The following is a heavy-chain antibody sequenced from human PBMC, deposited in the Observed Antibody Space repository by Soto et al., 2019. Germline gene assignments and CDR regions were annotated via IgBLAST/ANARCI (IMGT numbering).Heavy chain of an antibody. CDR1: GFTFSSYA. CDR2: ISGSGGST. CDR3: AKDSCGGSCYDPGY. Sequence: QPGGSLRLSCAASGFTFSSYAMSWVRQAPGKGLEWVSAISGSGGSTYYADSVKGRFTISRDNSKNTLYLQMNSLRAEDTAVYYCAKDSCGGSCYDPGYWGQGTLVTVSS. J-gene: IGHJ4*02. V-gene: IGHV3-23*01. D-gene: IGHD2-15*01.